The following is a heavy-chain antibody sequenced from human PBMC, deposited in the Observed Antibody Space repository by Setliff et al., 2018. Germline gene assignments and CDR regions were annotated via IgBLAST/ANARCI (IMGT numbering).Heavy chain of an antibody. D-gene: IGHD3-16*01. V-gene: IGHV3-7*03. CDR1: GFTFNTYC. J-gene: IGHJ3*02. Sequence: GGSLRLSCVASGFTFNTYCMTWVRQAPGKGLERLANINEDGSHKWYVDSVKGRFTISRDNAKNSLYLQMNGLRAEDTAVYYCARDPAYGAFDIWGQGTMVT. CDR2: INEDGSHK. CDR3: ARDPAYGAFDI.